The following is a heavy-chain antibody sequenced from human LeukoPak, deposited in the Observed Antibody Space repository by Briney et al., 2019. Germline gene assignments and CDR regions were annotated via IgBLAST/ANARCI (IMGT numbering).Heavy chain of an antibody. V-gene: IGHV1-8*01. CDR1: GYTFTSYD. CDR2: MNPNSGNT. Sequence: ASVRVSCKASGYTFTSYDINWVRQATGQGLEWMGWMNPNSGNTGYAQKFQGRVTMTRNTSISTAYMELSSLRYEDTAVYYCGRVSARGWYGDYWGQGTLVTVSS. CDR3: GRVSARGWYGDY. J-gene: IGHJ4*02. D-gene: IGHD6-19*01.